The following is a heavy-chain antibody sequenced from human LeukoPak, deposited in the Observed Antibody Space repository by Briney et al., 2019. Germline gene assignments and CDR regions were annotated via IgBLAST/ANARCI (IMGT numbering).Heavy chain of an antibody. CDR3: AKGNWQWLVQIDY. Sequence: GGSLRLSCAASGFTFSSYAMSWVRQAPGKGLEWVSAISGSGGSTYYADSVKGRFTISRDNSKNTLYLQMNILRAEDTAVYYCAKGNWQWLVQIDYWGQGTLVTVSS. J-gene: IGHJ4*02. D-gene: IGHD6-19*01. CDR2: ISGSGGST. CDR1: GFTFSSYA. V-gene: IGHV3-23*01.